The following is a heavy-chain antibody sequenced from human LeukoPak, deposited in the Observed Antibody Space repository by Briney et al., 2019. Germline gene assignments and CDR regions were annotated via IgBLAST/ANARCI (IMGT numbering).Heavy chain of an antibody. D-gene: IGHD3-10*01. Sequence: PGGSLRLSCAASGFTFSNYGMHWVRQAPGKGLEWVTIIWYDGSNKYYADSVKGRFTISRDNSKNTLFLQMNSLRAEDTTVYYCARDKLTGNAFDIWGQGTTVTVSS. J-gene: IGHJ3*02. CDR2: IWYDGSNK. V-gene: IGHV3-33*01. CDR3: ARDKLTGNAFDI. CDR1: GFTFSNYG.